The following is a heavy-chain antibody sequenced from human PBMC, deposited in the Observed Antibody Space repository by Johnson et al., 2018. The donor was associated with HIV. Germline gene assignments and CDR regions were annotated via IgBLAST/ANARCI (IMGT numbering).Heavy chain of an antibody. CDR3: ARARGGEGSGSYAFDI. CDR1: VFTASSNY. J-gene: IGHJ3*02. D-gene: IGHD3-10*01. Sequence: QVHLVESGGALVQHGGSLRLSWAASVFTASSNYMSWVRQAPGKGLEWVAFIRYDGSNKYYADSVKGRFTISRDNSKNTLYLQMNSLRAEDTAVYYCARARGGEGSGSYAFDIWGQGTMVTVSS. CDR2: IRYDGSNK. V-gene: IGHV3-30*02.